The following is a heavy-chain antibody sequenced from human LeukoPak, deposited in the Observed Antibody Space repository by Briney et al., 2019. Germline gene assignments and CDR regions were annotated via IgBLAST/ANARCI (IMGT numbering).Heavy chain of an antibody. Sequence: SETLSLTCTVSGGSISSYYWSWIRQPPGEGLGWIGYIYCSGSTNYNPSLKSRVPISVDTSKNQFSLKLSSVTAADTAVYYCARGRYSYGYLNWFDPWGQGTLVTVSS. D-gene: IGHD5-18*01. V-gene: IGHV4-59*01. CDR3: ARGRYSYGYLNWFDP. J-gene: IGHJ5*02. CDR2: IYCSGST. CDR1: GGSISSYY.